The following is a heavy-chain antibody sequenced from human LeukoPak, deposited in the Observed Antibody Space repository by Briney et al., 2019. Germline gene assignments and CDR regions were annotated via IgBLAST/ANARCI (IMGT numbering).Heavy chain of an antibody. CDR3: AKFWSSSLSFDY. D-gene: IGHD6-6*01. Sequence: GGSLRLSCAASGFTFSSYAMSWVRQAPGKGLEWVSAISGSGGSTYYADSMKGRFTISRDNSKNTLYLQMNSLRAEDTAVYYCAKFWSSSLSFDYWGQGTLVTVSS. J-gene: IGHJ4*02. CDR1: GFTFSSYA. V-gene: IGHV3-23*01. CDR2: ISGSGGST.